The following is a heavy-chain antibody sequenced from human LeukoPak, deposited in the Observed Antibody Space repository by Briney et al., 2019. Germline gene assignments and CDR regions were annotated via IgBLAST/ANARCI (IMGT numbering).Heavy chain of an antibody. Sequence: GASAKVSCKASGYTFTGYYMHWVRQAPGQGLEWMGRINPNSGGTNYAQKFQGRVTMTRDTSISTAYMELSRLRSDDTAVYYCARAGITIFGVVTPYYYYGMDVWGQGTTVTVSS. J-gene: IGHJ6*02. D-gene: IGHD3-3*01. CDR1: GYTFTGYY. CDR3: ARAGITIFGVVTPYYYYGMDV. V-gene: IGHV1-2*06. CDR2: INPNSGGT.